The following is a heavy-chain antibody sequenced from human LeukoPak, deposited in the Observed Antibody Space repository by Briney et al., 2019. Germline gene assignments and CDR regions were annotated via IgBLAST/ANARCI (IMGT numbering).Heavy chain of an antibody. CDR3: ARGRLAVAGTYYYYGMDA. CDR2: MNPNSGNT. V-gene: IGHV1-8*01. D-gene: IGHD6-19*01. Sequence: GASVKVSCKASGYTFTSYDIDWVRQATGQGLEWMGWMNPNSGNTGYAQKFQGRVTMTRNTSISTAYMELSSLRSEDTAVYYCARGRLAVAGTYYYYGMDAWGQGTTVTVSS. CDR1: GYTFTSYD. J-gene: IGHJ6*02.